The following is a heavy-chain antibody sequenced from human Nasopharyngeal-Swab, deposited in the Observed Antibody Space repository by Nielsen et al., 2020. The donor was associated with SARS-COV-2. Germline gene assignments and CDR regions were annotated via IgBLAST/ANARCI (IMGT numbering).Heavy chain of an antibody. J-gene: IGHJ4*02. CDR3: TRGGVTAGFDY. CDR2: LNPDGSST. CDR1: GVTFSSYT. V-gene: IGHV3-74*01. D-gene: IGHD2-8*01. Sequence: LTRAASGVTFSSYTMNWVRQAPGKGRGWVSHLNPDGSSTSHADSVKGRFTISRDNAKNTLYLQMNSLRAEDTAVYYCTRGGVTAGFDYWGPGTLVTVSS.